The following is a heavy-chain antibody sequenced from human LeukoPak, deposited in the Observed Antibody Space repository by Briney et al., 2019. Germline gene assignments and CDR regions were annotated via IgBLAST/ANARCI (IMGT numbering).Heavy chain of an antibody. D-gene: IGHD2-2*01. J-gene: IGHJ3*02. CDR2: IIPIFGTA. CDR3: AREVGLYCSSTSCHDAFDI. V-gene: IGHV1-69*13. CDR1: GGTFTSYA. Sequence: SVKVSCKASGGTFTSYAMSWVRQAPGQGLEWMGGIIPIFGTANYAQKFQGRVTITADESTSTAYMELSSLRSEDTAVYYCAREVGLYCSSTSCHDAFDIWGQGTMVTVSS.